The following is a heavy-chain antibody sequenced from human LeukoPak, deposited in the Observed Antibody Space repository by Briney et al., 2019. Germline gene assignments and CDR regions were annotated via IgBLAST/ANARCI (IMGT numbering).Heavy chain of an antibody. CDR1: GGSISSYY. CDR3: ARHVSETGTTVYYYGMDV. J-gene: IGHJ6*02. CDR2: IYYRGST. Sequence: SETLPLTCTVSGGSISSYYWSWIRQPPGKGLEWIGYIYYRGSTNYNSSLKRRVTISVDTSKNQFSLKLSSVTAADTAVYYCARHVSETGTTVYYYGMDVWGQGTTVTVSS. D-gene: IGHD1-7*01. V-gene: IGHV4-59*08.